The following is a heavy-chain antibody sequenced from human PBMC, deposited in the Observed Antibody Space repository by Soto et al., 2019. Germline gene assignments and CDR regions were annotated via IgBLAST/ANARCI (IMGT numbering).Heavy chain of an antibody. J-gene: IGHJ4*02. CDR2: IGGSGGST. D-gene: IGHD1-26*01. CDR1: GFTFSSYA. Sequence: GGSLRLSCAASGFTFSSYAMTGVRQAPGKGLDWVLGIGGSGGSTYYADSVKGRVTISRDNSKNMLYLQMNSLRAEDTAVYYCEKSSLYRGTNDYWGRGSLVTVS. CDR3: EKSSLYRGTNDY. V-gene: IGHV3-23*01.